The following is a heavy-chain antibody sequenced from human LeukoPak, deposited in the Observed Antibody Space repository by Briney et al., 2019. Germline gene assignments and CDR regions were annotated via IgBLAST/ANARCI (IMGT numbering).Heavy chain of an antibody. Sequence: GGSLRLSCAASEFSVGSNYMTWVRQAPGKGLEWVSLIYSGGSTYYADSVKGRFTISRDNSKNTLYLQMNSLRAEDTAVYYCARVADYYGSGSYYKEFDYWGQGTLVTVSS. V-gene: IGHV3-66*01. CDR3: ARVADYYGSGSYYKEFDY. D-gene: IGHD3-10*01. CDR2: IYSGGST. J-gene: IGHJ4*02. CDR1: EFSVGSNY.